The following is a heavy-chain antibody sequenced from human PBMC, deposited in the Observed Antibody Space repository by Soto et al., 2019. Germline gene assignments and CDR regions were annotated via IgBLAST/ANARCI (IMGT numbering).Heavy chain of an antibody. D-gene: IGHD1-1*01. J-gene: IGHJ3*02. CDR3: AKGGTGTDTSDAFDI. V-gene: IGHV3-30*18. CDR1: GFTFSSYG. Sequence: GGSLRLSCAASGFTFSSYGMHWVRQAPGKGLEWVAVITYNGSNKYYADSVKGRFTFSRDNSKNTLYLQMNSLRAEYTALYYCAKGGTGTDTSDAFDIWGQGTMVTVSS. CDR2: ITYNGSNK.